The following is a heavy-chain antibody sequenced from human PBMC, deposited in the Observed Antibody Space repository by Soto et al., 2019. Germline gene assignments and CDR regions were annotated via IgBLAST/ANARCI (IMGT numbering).Heavy chain of an antibody. D-gene: IGHD2-21*01. J-gene: IGHJ3*02. CDR3: ARDGYCGGDCYSSAFDI. Sequence: QVQLVQSGAEVKKPGSSVKVSCKASGGTFSSYTISWVRQAPGQGLEWMGRIIPILGIANYAQKFQGRVTITADKSTSTAYMELSSLRSEDTAVYYCARDGYCGGDCYSSAFDIWGQGTMVTVSS. CDR2: IIPILGIA. CDR1: GGTFSSYT. V-gene: IGHV1-69*08.